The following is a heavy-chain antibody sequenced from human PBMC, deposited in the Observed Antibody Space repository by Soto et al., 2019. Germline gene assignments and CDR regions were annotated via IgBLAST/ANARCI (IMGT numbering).Heavy chain of an antibody. Sequence: ASVKVSCKASGDTFSNYVVSWVRQAPGQGLEWMGWINANNDNSDYAQRFQGRGTMTTDESTRTAYMELRSLRSDDTAGYYCSRGIAAPGNIYDGVGGHYFDFWGQGTQVTVSS. J-gene: IGHJ4*02. CDR2: INANNDNS. CDR3: SRGIAAPGNIYDGVGGHYFDF. CDR1: GDTFSNYV. D-gene: IGHD6-13*01. V-gene: IGHV1-18*04.